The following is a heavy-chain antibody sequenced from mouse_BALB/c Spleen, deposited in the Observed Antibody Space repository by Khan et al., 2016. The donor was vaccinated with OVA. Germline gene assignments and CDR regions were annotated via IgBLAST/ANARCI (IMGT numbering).Heavy chain of an antibody. V-gene: IGHV9-3-1*01. Sequence: QIQLLQSGPELKKPGETVKISCKASGYTFTNYGMNWVKQAPGRGLKWMGWINTYTGEPTYADDFKGRFVFSLETSASTAYLQINNLKNEDTATYFCARPTYFSYVMGYWGQGTSVTVSS. D-gene: IGHD2-10*01. CDR3: ARPTYFSYVMGY. J-gene: IGHJ4*01. CDR2: INTYTGEP. CDR1: GYTFTNYG.